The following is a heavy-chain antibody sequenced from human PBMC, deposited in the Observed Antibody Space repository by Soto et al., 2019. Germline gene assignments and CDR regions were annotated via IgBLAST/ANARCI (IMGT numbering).Heavy chain of an antibody. Sequence: QVQLVESGGGVVQPGRSLRLSCAASGFTFSSYGMHWVRQAPAKGLEWVSVISFDGSNTYYADSVKGRFTISRDNSKNTLYLQRSSLGPDETAVYYCAKDPPMAVDRRSGDWGQGTLVIVSS. V-gene: IGHV3-30*18. CDR2: ISFDGSNT. J-gene: IGHJ4*02. D-gene: IGHD3-10*01. CDR3: AKDPPMAVDRRSGD. CDR1: GFTFSSYG.